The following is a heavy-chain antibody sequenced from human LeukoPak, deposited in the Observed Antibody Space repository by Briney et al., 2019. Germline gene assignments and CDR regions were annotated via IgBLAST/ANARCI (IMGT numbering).Heavy chain of an antibody. CDR3: SKSLNY. CDR1: GFAFSRSW. Sequence: GGSLRLSCAASGFAFSRSWMDWVRQAPGKGLEWVANIKEDGSETYYVDSAKGRFTISRDNAKNSLFLQVDSLRVEDTAIYYCSKSLNYWGQGILVTVSP. J-gene: IGHJ4*02. CDR2: IKEDGSET. V-gene: IGHV3-7*01.